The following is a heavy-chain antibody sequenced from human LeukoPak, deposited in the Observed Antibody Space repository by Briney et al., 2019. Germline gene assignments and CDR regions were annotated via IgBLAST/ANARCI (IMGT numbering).Heavy chain of an antibody. V-gene: IGHV3-21*01. CDR1: GFTFSSYS. CDR2: ISSSSSYI. CDR3: ASTPKTLGVAGTYY. D-gene: IGHD6-19*01. Sequence: GGSLRLSCAASGFTFSSYSMNWVRQAPGKGLEWVSSISSSSSYIYYADSVKGRFTISRDNAKNSLYLQMNSLRAEDTAVYYCASTPKTLGVAGTYYWGQGTLVTVSS. J-gene: IGHJ4*02.